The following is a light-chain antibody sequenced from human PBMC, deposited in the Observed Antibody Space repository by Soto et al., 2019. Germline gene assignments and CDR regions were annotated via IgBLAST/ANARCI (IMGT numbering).Light chain of an antibody. CDR2: DAS. V-gene: IGKV3-11*01. CDR1: HSVSTY. CDR3: QHRNNWPPGAT. Sequence: EMVLTQSPGTLSLSPGERATLSCRASHSVSTYLAWYQQKPGQAPRLLISDASNRATGIPARFSEGGSGTDFTLTIRALEPDDFAGYYCQHRNNWPPGATFGGGTKVYIK. J-gene: IGKJ4*01.